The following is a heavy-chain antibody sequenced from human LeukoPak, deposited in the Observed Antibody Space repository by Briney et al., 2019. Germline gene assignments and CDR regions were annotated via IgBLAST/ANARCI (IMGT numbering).Heavy chain of an antibody. CDR1: RFTFSSYG. Sequence: PGGSLRLSCAASRFTFSSYGMHWVRQTPGKGLEWVAFIRHDGSYQQYADSVKGRFTVSRDNSKNTLYLQMNSLRAEDTAVYYCAKDTVITMVRGVMGPGYWGQGTLVTVSS. J-gene: IGHJ4*02. CDR2: IRHDGSYQ. V-gene: IGHV3-30*02. D-gene: IGHD3-10*01. CDR3: AKDTVITMVRGVMGPGY.